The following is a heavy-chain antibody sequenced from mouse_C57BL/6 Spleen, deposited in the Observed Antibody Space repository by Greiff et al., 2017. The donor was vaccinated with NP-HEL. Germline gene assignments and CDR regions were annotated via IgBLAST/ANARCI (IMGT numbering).Heavy chain of an antibody. Sequence: DVQLQESGPGLVKPSPSLSLSCSVTGYSITSGYYWNWIRQFPGNQLEWMGYISNDGSNNYNPSFKNRIPITRDTSTNQSFLKLSSVTTEDSPTFYGARGGDWDEGYAMDDWGKGTTVTVSS. CDR1: GYSITSGYY. CDR2: ISNDGSN. CDR3: ARGGDWDEGYAMDD. V-gene: IGHV3-6*01. J-gene: IGHJ4*01. D-gene: IGHD4-1*01.